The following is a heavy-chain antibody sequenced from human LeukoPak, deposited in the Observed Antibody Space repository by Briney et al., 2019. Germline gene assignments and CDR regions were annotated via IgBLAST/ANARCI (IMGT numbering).Heavy chain of an antibody. V-gene: IGHV4-31*03. CDR2: IYYSGNT. D-gene: IGHD5-12*01. CDR3: ARGYSGSPYYFSMDV. J-gene: IGHJ6*04. CDR1: GGSINSAGYY. Sequence: SQTLSLTCTVSGGSINSAGYYWTWIRQHPGKGLEWIGYIYYSGNTYYNPSRKNRLTISVDMSKNQFSLKLSSVTAADTAVFYCARGYSGSPYYFSMDVWGKGTTVTVSS.